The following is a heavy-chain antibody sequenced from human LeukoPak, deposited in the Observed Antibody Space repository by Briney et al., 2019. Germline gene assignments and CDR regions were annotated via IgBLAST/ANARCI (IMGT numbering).Heavy chain of an antibody. CDR1: GYSFTGYY. V-gene: IGHV1-2*02. D-gene: IGHD1-26*01. CDR3: ARGRLSAGWEIRPKFDY. CDR2: INPNSGST. J-gene: IGHJ4*02. Sequence: ASVKVSCKASGYSFTGYYMHWVRQAPGQGLEWMGWINPNSGSTNYAQKFQGRVTMTRDTSISTAYMELSRLRSDDTAVYNCARGRLSAGWEIRPKFDYWGQGTLVTVSS.